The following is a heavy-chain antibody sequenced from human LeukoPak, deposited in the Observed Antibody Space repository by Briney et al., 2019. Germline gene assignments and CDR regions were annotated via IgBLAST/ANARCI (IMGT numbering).Heavy chain of an antibody. CDR2: IYTSGST. J-gene: IGHJ6*03. D-gene: IGHD2-15*01. CDR1: GGSTSSYY. Sequence: PSETLSLTCTVSGGSTSSYYWSWIRQPAGKGLEWIGRIYTSGSTNYNPSLKSRVTMSVDTSKNQFSLKLSSVTAADTAVYYCARAKLLHYYYYYMDVWGKGTTVTVSS. CDR3: ARAKLLHYYYYYMDV. V-gene: IGHV4-4*07.